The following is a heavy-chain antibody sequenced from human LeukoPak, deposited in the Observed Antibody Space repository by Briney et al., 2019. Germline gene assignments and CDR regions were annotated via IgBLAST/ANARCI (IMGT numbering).Heavy chain of an antibody. CDR1: GGSISSYY. Sequence: TSETLSLTCTVSGGSISSYYWSWIPQSPGKGLEWIGYIYYSGSTNYNPSLKSRVTISVDTSKNQFSLKLNSVTAADTAVYYCARGRDAYYDSSGPIQHWGQGTLVTVSS. CDR3: ARGRDAYYDSSGPIQH. J-gene: IGHJ1*01. CDR2: IYYSGST. V-gene: IGHV4-59*01. D-gene: IGHD3-22*01.